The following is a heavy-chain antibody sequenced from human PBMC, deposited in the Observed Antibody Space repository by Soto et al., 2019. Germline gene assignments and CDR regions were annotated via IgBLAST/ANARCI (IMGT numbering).Heavy chain of an antibody. V-gene: IGHV1-69*06. CDR3: ASSGIQLWYGRFDP. Sequence: SVKVSCKASGCTFSSYAISWVRQAPGQGLEWMGGIIPIFGTANYAQKFQGRVTITADKSTSTAYMELSSLRSEDTAVYYCASSGIQLWYGRFDPWGQGTLVTVS. CDR2: IIPIFGTA. CDR1: GCTFSSYA. D-gene: IGHD5-18*01. J-gene: IGHJ5*02.